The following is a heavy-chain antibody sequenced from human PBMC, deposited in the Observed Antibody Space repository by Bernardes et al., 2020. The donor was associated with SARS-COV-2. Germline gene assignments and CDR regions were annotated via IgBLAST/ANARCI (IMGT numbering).Heavy chain of an antibody. V-gene: IGHV4-59*01. J-gene: IGHJ3*01. CDR1: GGSITGYY. CDR3: AVDTYVTAFDV. Sequence: SETLSLTCTVSGGSITGYYWSWIRQPPGKGLEWIGYIYYSGSTNYSPALKSRVTISVDTSKNQFSLKLTSVTAADTAVYYCAVDTYVTAFDVWGLGTMVTVSS. D-gene: IGHD2-2*01. CDR2: IYYSGST.